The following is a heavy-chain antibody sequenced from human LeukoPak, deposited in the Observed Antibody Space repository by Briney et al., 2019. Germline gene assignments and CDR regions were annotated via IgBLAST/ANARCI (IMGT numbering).Heavy chain of an antibody. CDR2: ITWNGDKT. CDR1: GFNFDDYD. D-gene: IGHD2-2*01. V-gene: IGHV3-20*04. J-gene: IGHJ5*02. Sequence: GGSLRLSCAASGFNFDDYDMSWVRQVPGKGLEWGSGITWNGDKTGYADSVRGRFAISRDNTKKSLYLQMSSLRAEDTALYYCARDPFCSSSTGCYFEDWFDPWGPGTLVTVSS. CDR3: ARDPFCSSSTGCYFEDWFDP.